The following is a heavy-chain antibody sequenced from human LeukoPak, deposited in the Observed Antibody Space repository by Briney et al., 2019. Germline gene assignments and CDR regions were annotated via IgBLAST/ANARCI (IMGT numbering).Heavy chain of an antibody. J-gene: IGHJ4*02. CDR1: GSTFTRYY. Sequence: ASVKVSCKASGSTFTRYYIHWVRQAPGQGLDWMGMINPSSGSTRFAQMFQGRVTMTRNTSISTAYMELSSLRSEDTAVYYCARGLGYSSGWYYFDYWGQGTLVTVSS. CDR2: INPSSGST. V-gene: IGHV1-46*01. CDR3: ARGLGYSSGWYYFDY. D-gene: IGHD6-19*01.